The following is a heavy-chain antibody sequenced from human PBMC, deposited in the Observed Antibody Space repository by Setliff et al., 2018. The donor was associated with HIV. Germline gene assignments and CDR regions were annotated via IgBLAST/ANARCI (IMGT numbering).Heavy chain of an antibody. CDR2: VYWDDHK. CDR1: GFTLITSDEG. D-gene: IGHD3-22*01. J-gene: IGHJ4*02. Sequence: SGPTLVNPAQTLTLTCSFSGFTLITSDEGVAWIRQPPGKALEWLALVYWDDHKHYSPSLKSRLTITKDTSRHQVVLTMTNMDPVDTATYYCARLMKTYYYDTSGYYAPWGNFDHWGQGTLVTVSS. CDR3: ARLMKTYYYDTSGYYAPWGNFDH. V-gene: IGHV2-5*02.